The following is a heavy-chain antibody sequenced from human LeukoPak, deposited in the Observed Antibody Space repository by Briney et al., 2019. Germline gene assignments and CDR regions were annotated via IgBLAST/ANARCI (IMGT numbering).Heavy chain of an antibody. CDR3: AGERPGSLDY. V-gene: IGHV4-59*01. Sequence: SETLSLTCTVSGGSISSYYWSWIRQPPGKGLEWIGYIYYSGSTNYNPSLKSRVTISVDTSKNQFSLKLSSVTAADTAVYYCAGERPGSLDYWGQGTLVTVSS. D-gene: IGHD1-1*01. J-gene: IGHJ4*02. CDR1: GGSISSYY. CDR2: IYYSGST.